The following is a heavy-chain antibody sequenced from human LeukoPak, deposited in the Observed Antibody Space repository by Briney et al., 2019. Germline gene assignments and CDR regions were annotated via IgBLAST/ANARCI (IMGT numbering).Heavy chain of an antibody. CDR1: GGSISSGGYY. Sequence: SETLSLTCTVSGGSISSGGYYWSWFRQPPGKALEWIGYIYYSGSTYYNPSLKSRVTISVDTSKNQFSLKLSSVTAADTAVYYCASTVRERTFDYWGQGTLVTVSS. V-gene: IGHV4-31*03. CDR2: IYYSGST. CDR3: ASTVRERTFDY. J-gene: IGHJ4*02. D-gene: IGHD4-17*01.